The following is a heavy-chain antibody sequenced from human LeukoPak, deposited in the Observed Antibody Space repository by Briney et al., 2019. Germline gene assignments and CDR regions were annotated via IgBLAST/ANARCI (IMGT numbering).Heavy chain of an antibody. CDR2: IRHDGSET. CDR3: ARDAGNSGYGCDL. Sequence: GGSLRLSCAASGFPFSSYWMSWVRQAPGKGLERVANIRHDGSETYYVDSLRGRFTISRDNAKNLVYLQMSSLRAEDTAIYYCARDAGNSGYGCDLWGQGTLVTVSS. CDR1: GFPFSSYW. J-gene: IGHJ5*02. V-gene: IGHV3-7*01. D-gene: IGHD5-12*01.